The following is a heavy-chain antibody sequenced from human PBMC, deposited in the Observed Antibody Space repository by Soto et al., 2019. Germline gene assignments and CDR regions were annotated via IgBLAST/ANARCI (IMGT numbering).Heavy chain of an antibody. J-gene: IGHJ6*02. Sequence: PGGSLRLSCAASGFTFSSYEMNWVRQAPGKGLEWVSYISSSGSTIYYADSVKGRFTISRDNAKNSLYLQMNSLRAEDTAVYYCAREGFFVPRTNPTYYYYYGMDVWGQGTTVTVSS. CDR1: GFTFSSYE. CDR2: ISSSGSTI. D-gene: IGHD3-3*01. CDR3: AREGFFVPRTNPTYYYYYGMDV. V-gene: IGHV3-48*03.